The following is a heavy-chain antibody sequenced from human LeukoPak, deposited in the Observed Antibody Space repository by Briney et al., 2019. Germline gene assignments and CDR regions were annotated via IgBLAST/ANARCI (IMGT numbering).Heavy chain of an antibody. V-gene: IGHV3-7*01. CDR3: AREIIGGASFLEY. J-gene: IGHJ4*02. Sequence: GGPLRLSCAASGFTFSRYAMHWVRQAPGKGLERVANKKEDGSVKYYLDSVKGRFNISRDNDKSSLYLQMNSLRAEDTAVYYCAREIIGGASFLEYWGQGTLVAVSS. D-gene: IGHD1-26*01. CDR1: GFTFSRYA. CDR2: KKEDGSVK.